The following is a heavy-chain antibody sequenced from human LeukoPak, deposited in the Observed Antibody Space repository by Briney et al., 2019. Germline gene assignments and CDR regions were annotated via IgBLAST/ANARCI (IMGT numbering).Heavy chain of an antibody. CDR2: IYHSGST. Sequence: SETLCLTCTVSGYSISSGYYWGWIRQPPGKGLEWIGSIYHSGSTYYNPSLKSRVTISVDTSKNQFSLKLSSVTAADTAVYYCASRRFLDAFDIWGQGTMVTVSS. J-gene: IGHJ3*02. CDR3: ASRRFLDAFDI. V-gene: IGHV4-38-2*02. CDR1: GYSISSGYY. D-gene: IGHD3-3*01.